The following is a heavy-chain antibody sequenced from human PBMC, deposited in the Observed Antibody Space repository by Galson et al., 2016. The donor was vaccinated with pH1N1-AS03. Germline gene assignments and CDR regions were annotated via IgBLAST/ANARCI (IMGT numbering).Heavy chain of an antibody. Sequence: SVKVSCKASGGSFSTYAITWVRQAPGQGLEWMGGIIPVFGTTSFAQEFQDRVSITADESTSTAFMELSSLRSEDTAVYYCAKGNYQLLNYYYYMDVWGKGTTVTVSS. J-gene: IGHJ6*03. D-gene: IGHD2-2*01. CDR1: GGSFSTYA. CDR2: IIPVFGTT. V-gene: IGHV1-69*13. CDR3: AKGNYQLLNYYYYMDV.